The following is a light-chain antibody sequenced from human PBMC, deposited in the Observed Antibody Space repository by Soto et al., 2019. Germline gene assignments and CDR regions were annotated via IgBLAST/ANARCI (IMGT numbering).Light chain of an antibody. CDR2: EVS. CDR3: CSYAGSSIYV. V-gene: IGLV2-23*02. CDR1: SSDVGSYNL. J-gene: IGLJ1*01. Sequence: QSVLTQPASVSGSPGQSITISCTGTSSDVGSYNLVSWYQQHPGKAPKLIIYEVSERPSGVSNRFSGSKSGNTASLTISGLQAEDEAEYYCCSYAGSSIYVFGSGTKLTVL.